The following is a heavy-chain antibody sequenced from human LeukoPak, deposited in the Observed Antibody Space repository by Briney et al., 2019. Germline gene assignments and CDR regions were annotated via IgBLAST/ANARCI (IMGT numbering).Heavy chain of an antibody. Sequence: GGSLRLSCAASGLTFSGYWMSWVRQAPGKGLEWVANIRGDGSDKYFADFVEGRFTISRDNAKKSLYLQMNSLRAEDTATYYCANVWEFGYWGQGTLVTVSS. V-gene: IGHV3-7*01. CDR3: ANVWEFGY. CDR2: IRGDGSDK. D-gene: IGHD1-26*01. J-gene: IGHJ4*02. CDR1: GLTFSGYW.